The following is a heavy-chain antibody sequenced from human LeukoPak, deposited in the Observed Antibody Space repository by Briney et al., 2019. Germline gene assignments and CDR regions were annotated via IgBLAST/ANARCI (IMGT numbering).Heavy chain of an antibody. CDR2: INDSGST. CDR3: ARGGIAAAGTRRVFDY. Sequence: SETLSLTCTVSGGSISSYYWSWIRQPPGKGLEWIGEINDSGSTNYNPSLKRRVTISVDTSKNQFSLKLSSVTAADTAVYYCARGGIAAAGTRRVFDYWGQGTLVTVSS. CDR1: GGSISSYY. V-gene: IGHV4-34*01. J-gene: IGHJ4*02. D-gene: IGHD6-13*01.